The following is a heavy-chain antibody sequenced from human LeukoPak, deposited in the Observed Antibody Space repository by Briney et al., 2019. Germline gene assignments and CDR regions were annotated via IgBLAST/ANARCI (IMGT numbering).Heavy chain of an antibody. CDR2: ISGSGGST. V-gene: IGHV3-23*01. J-gene: IGHJ4*02. Sequence: PGGSLRLSCAASGFTLSSYAMGWVRQAPGKGLEWVSGISGSGGSTYFADSVKGRFTISRDNSKNTVSLEMNSLRCEDTAVYYCARGPRYCSGGSCFGGYFDYWGRGTLVSVCS. CDR1: GFTLSSYA. CDR3: ARGPRYCSGGSCFGGYFDY. D-gene: IGHD2-15*01.